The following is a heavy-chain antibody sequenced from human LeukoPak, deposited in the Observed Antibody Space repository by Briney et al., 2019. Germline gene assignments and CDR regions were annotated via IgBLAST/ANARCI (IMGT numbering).Heavy chain of an antibody. J-gene: IGHJ4*02. Sequence: GGSLRLSCAASGFIVSGKDMAWVRRTPGRGLEWVSIIYSGGGTYYADSVKGRFTISRDNSKNTLYLQMNSLRAEDTAVYYCARDQSDHFDYWGQGTLVTVSS. CDR3: ARDQSDHFDY. CDR1: GFIVSGKD. CDR2: IYSGGGT. V-gene: IGHV3-66*01.